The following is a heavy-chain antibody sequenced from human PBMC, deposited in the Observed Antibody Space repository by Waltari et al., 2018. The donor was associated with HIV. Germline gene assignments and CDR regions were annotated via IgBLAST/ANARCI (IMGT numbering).Heavy chain of an antibody. CDR3: AKDQWAVRGVYYYYGMDV. CDR2: ISYDGSNK. CDR1: GFTFSSYG. V-gene: IGHV3-30*18. D-gene: IGHD3-10*01. Sequence: QVQLVESGGGVVQPGRSLRLSCAASGFTFSSYGMHWVRQAPGKGLEWVAVISYDGSNKYYADAVKGRFTISRDNSKNTLYLQMNSLRAEDTAVYYCAKDQWAVRGVYYYYGMDVWGQGTTVTVSS. J-gene: IGHJ6*02.